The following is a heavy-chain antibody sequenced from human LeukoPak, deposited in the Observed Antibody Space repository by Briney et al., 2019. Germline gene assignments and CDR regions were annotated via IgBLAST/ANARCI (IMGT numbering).Heavy chain of an antibody. CDR1: GFTFTNYA. V-gene: IGHV3-23*01. CDR3: TKWGDYDILTGYYVPDY. J-gene: IGHJ4*02. CDR2: ITGSDGTS. Sequence: GGSLRPPWVASGFTFTNYAMSWVRQAPGKGLEWVSAITGSDGTSHYADSVKGRFTISRDNSKNTLYLQVNSLRAEDTAVYYCTKWGDYDILTGYYVPDYWGQGTLVTVSS. D-gene: IGHD3-9*01.